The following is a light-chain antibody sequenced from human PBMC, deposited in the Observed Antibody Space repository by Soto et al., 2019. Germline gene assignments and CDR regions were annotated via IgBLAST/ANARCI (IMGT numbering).Light chain of an antibody. CDR2: EGN. CDR3: FSITTTSTHV. J-gene: IGLJ1*01. Sequence: QSALTQPASLSGSPGQSITISCTGTSSDIGAYDYVSWFQQHPGKAPKLMISEGNNRPSGVSNRFSGSKSGNTAYLTISGLHVEDEAEYLCFSITTTSTHVFGTGTKVTVL. CDR1: SSDIGAYDY. V-gene: IGLV2-14*01.